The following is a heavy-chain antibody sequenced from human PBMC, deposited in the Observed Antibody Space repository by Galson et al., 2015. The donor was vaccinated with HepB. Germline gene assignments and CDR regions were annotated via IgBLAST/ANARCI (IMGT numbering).Heavy chain of an antibody. J-gene: IGHJ4*02. CDR3: ANGGYYGSGSYTSLEN. Sequence: SLRLSCAASGFTFSSYGIHWVRQAPGKGLEWVAVVWYDGSNRYYADSVEGRFTISRDNSKNTVSLQMNSLRDEDTAVYYCANGGYYGSGSYTSLENWGQGTLVTVSS. V-gene: IGHV3-33*06. D-gene: IGHD3-10*01. CDR2: VWYDGSNR. CDR1: GFTFSSYG.